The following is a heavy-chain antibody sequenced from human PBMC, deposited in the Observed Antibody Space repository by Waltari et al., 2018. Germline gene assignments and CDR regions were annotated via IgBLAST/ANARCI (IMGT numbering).Heavy chain of an antibody. CDR3: ARVNAARSSSSLYYYYYYMDV. D-gene: IGHD6-6*01. Sequence: QVQLQESGPGLVKPSETLSLTCTVSGGSISSYYWSWIRQPAGKGLEWIGRIYTSGSTNYNPSLKSRVTMSVDTSKNQFSLKLSSVTAADTAVYYCARVNAARSSSSLYYYYYYMDVWGKGTTVTISS. J-gene: IGHJ6*03. CDR2: IYTSGST. V-gene: IGHV4-4*07. CDR1: GGSISSYY.